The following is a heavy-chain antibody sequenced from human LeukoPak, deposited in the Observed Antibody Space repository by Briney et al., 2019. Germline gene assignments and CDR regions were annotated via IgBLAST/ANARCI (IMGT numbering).Heavy chain of an antibody. CDR2: IYPGDSDT. CDR1: GYSFTSYW. V-gene: IGHV5-51*01. Sequence: GESLQIFCKGSGYSFTSYWIGWVRQMPGKGLEWMGIIYPGDSDTRYSPSFQGQVTISADKSISTAYLQWSSLKASDTAMYYCAINYYYDSSGYSREPFDYWGQGTLVTVSS. CDR3: AINYYYDSSGYSREPFDY. J-gene: IGHJ4*02. D-gene: IGHD3-22*01.